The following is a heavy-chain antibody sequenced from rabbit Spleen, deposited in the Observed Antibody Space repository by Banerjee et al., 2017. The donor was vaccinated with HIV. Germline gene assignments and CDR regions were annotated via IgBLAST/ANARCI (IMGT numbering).Heavy chain of an antibody. D-gene: IGHD3-1*01. CDR2: IDGGSSGST. CDR1: GFSFSSSYW. J-gene: IGHJ4*01. CDR3: ARGGYNGNNL. Sequence: QEQLEESGGDLVKPEGSLTLTCTASGFSFSSSYWICWVRQAPGKGLEWIACIDGGSSGSTWYASWAKGRFTISKTSSTTVTLQMTSLTAADTATYFCARGGYNGNNLWGPGTLVTVS. V-gene: IGHV1S45*01.